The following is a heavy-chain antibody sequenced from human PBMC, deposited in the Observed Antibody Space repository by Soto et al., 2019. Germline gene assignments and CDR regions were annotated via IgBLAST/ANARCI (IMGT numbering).Heavy chain of an antibody. V-gene: IGHV3-23*01. J-gene: IGHJ6*02. D-gene: IGHD1-26*01. CDR3: AKVAGGASLDYYYDMDV. Sequence: GGSLRLSCAVSGFTFSNYAMSWVRQAPGKGLEWVSAISGSGRSTYYADSVKGRFTISRDNSKNTVYLQVNSLRADDTAVFYCAKVAGGASLDYYYDMDVWGQGTTVTVSS. CDR2: ISGSGRST. CDR1: GFTFSNYA.